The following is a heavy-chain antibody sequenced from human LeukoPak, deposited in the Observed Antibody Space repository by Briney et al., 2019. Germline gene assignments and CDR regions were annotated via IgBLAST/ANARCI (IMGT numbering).Heavy chain of an antibody. J-gene: IGHJ4*02. CDR1: GFSLTTSGMC. CDR3: ARPDPADGSYSLLHY. V-gene: IGHV2-70*11. Sequence: SGPTLVNPTQTLRLTCSFSGFSLTTSGMCVTWIRQPPGKAPQWLARIDWDGYKEYNTHLETRLTVAKDTSENQVILTMTNMEAVDTATYFCARPDPADGSYSLLHYWGQGTPVTVSS. D-gene: IGHD1-26*01. CDR2: IDWDGYK.